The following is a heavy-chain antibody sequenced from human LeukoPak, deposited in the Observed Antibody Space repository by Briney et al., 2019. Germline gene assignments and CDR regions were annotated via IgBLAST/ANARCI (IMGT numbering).Heavy chain of an antibody. CDR2: ISSSSSYI. D-gene: IGHD4-17*01. CDR1: GFTFNNFG. V-gene: IGHV3-21*01. J-gene: IGHJ6*02. CDR3: ARTVTTNSYYYYYGMDV. Sequence: GGSLRLSCAASGFTFNNFGMHWARQAPGKGLEWVSSISSSSSYIYYADSVKGRFTISRDNAKNSLYLQMNSLRAEDTAVYYCARTVTTNSYYYYYGMDVWGQGTTVTVSS.